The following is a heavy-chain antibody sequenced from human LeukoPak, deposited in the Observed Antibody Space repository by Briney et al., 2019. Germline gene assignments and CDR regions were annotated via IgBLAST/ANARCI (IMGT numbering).Heavy chain of an antibody. CDR3: ARLSSSGGHFDY. V-gene: IGHV4-59*08. D-gene: IGHD6-25*01. J-gene: IGHJ4*02. CDR1: GGSISRYY. Sequence: SETLSLTCSVSGGSISRYYWSWIRQPPGKGLECIGYVYYSGNTNYSPSLKSRLTISVGTSKNQFSLKLTSVTAADTAVYSCARLSSSGGHFDYWGQGTLVTVSS. CDR2: VYYSGNT.